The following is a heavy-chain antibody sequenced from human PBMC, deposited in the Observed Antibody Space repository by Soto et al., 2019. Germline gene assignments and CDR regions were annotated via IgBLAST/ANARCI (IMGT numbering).Heavy chain of an antibody. Sequence: QVQLQQWGAGLLKPSETLSLTCAVSGGSFSGYYWTWIRQPPGTGLEWIGEINHRGSTNYNPSLKSRVTISVDTSKTQFSLKLTSVTAADTAVYYCARDKITGLFDYWGQGTLVTVSS. CDR1: GGSFSGYY. D-gene: IGHD2-8*02. CDR3: ARDKITGLFDY. V-gene: IGHV4-34*01. J-gene: IGHJ4*02. CDR2: INHRGST.